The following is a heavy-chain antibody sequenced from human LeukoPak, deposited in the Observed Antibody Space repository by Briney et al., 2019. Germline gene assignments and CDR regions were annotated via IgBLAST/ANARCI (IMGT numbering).Heavy chain of an antibody. CDR3: AREGTTVTTIDY. D-gene: IGHD4-17*01. CDR1: GSTFSDYY. CDR2: ISGGSTST. V-gene: IGHV3-11*06. J-gene: IGHJ4*02. Sequence: GGSLRLSCAASGSTFSDYYMSWIRQAPGKGLEWVSYISGGSTSTYYADAVKGRFTISRDNAKNSLYLQMNSLRDEDTAVYYCAREGTTVTTIDYWGQGTLVTVSS.